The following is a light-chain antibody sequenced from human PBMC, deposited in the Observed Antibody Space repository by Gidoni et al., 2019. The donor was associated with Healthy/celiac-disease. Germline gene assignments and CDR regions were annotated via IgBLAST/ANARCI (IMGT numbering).Light chain of an antibody. CDR2: GAS. CDR1: QSVSSSY. V-gene: IGKV3-20*01. CDR3: QQYGSSPRT. J-gene: IGKJ1*01. Sequence: GTLSCRASQSVSSSYLAWYQQKPGQAPRLLIYGASSRATGIPDRFSGSGSGTDFTLTISRLEPEDFAVYYCQQYGSSPRTFGQGTKVKIK.